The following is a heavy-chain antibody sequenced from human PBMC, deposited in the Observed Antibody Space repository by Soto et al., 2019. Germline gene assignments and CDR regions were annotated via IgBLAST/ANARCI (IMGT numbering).Heavy chain of an antibody. Sequence: ASVKVSCEASGGTFSSYTISWVRQAPGQGLEWMGRIIPILGIANYAQKFQGRVTITADKSTSTAYMELSSLRSEDTAVYYCARDLNCSGGSCYSPVDNWFDPWGQGTLVTVSS. J-gene: IGHJ5*02. V-gene: IGHV1-69*04. CDR2: IIPILGIA. D-gene: IGHD2-15*01. CDR3: ARDLNCSGGSCYSPVDNWFDP. CDR1: GGTFSSYT.